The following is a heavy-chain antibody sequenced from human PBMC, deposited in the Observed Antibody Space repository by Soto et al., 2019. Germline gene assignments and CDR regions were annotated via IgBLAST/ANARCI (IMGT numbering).Heavy chain of an antibody. D-gene: IGHD2-15*01. CDR2: ISSTGGGT. CDR3: AKGHDIVVVPTVGY. Sequence: VGSLRLSCAASGFTFNNYAMSWVRQAPGKGLEWVSGISSTGGGTYYADPVKGRFTISRDNSKNTLYLQMNNLRAGDTALYYCAKGHDIVVVPTVGYWGQGTLVTVSS. J-gene: IGHJ4*02. V-gene: IGHV3-23*01. CDR1: GFTFNNYA.